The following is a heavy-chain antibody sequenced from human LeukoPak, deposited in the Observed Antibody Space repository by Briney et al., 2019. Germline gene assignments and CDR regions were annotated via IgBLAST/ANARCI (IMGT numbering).Heavy chain of an antibody. Sequence: SETLSLTCSVSGGSISSYYWSWIRQHPGKGLEWIGYIYYSGSTYYNPSLKSRVTISVDTSKNQFSLKLSSVTAADTAVYYCARNYYYDSSGYYYDAFDIWGQGTMVTVSS. J-gene: IGHJ3*02. CDR2: IYYSGST. CDR3: ARNYYYDSSGYYYDAFDI. D-gene: IGHD3-22*01. CDR1: GGSISSYY. V-gene: IGHV4-59*06.